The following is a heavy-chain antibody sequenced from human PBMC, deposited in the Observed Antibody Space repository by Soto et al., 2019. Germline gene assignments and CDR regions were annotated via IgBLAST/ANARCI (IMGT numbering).Heavy chain of an antibody. CDR1: GFTFSSYE. J-gene: IGHJ4*02. CDR2: ISSSGSTI. D-gene: IGHD3-22*01. CDR3: ARDTYDSSGYYPDY. V-gene: IGHV3-48*03. Sequence: HPGGSLRLSCAASGFTFSSYEMNWVRQAPGKGLEWVSYISSSGSTIYYADSVKGRFTISRDNAKNSLYLQMNSLRAEDTAVYYCARDTYDSSGYYPDYWGQGTLVTVSS.